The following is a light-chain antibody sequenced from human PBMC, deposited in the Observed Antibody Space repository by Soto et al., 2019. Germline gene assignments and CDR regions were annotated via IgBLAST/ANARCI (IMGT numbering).Light chain of an antibody. J-gene: IGKJ2*01. CDR3: QQTYTLPYT. CDR1: ESISDS. Sequence: DIQMTQSPSSLSASVGDRVTITCRASESISDSLNWYRQKPGRAPELLISAATSLQSGVPSGFSGGGSGTDFTLTISSLQPADFATYFCQQTYTLPYTFGQGTELEIK. CDR2: AAT. V-gene: IGKV1-39*01.